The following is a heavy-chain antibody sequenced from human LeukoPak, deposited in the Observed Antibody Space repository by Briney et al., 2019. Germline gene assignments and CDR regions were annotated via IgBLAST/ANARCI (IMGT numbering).Heavy chain of an antibody. D-gene: IGHD4-17*01. V-gene: IGHV3-11*01. CDR2: ISSSGSTI. CDR1: GFTFSDYY. CDR3: ARVVGVTTVLFDY. J-gene: IGHJ4*02. Sequence: GGSLRLSCAASGFTFSDYYMSWIRQAPGKGLEWVSYISSSGSTIYYAASVKGRFTISRDNAKNSLYLQMNSLRAEDTAVYYCARVVGVTTVLFDYWGQGTLVTVSS.